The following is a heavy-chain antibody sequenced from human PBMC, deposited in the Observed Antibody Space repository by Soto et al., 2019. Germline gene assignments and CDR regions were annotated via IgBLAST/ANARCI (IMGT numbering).Heavy chain of an antibody. V-gene: IGHV1-18*04. Sequence: ASVKFSCKASGYTFTSYGISWVRQAPGQGLEWMGWISAYNGNTNYAQKLQGRVTMTTDTSTSTAYMELRSLRSDDTAVYYCARDFKDYYDSSGYFLTLDYWGQGTLVTVS. D-gene: IGHD3-22*01. J-gene: IGHJ4*02. CDR3: ARDFKDYYDSSGYFLTLDY. CDR2: ISAYNGNT. CDR1: GYTFTSYG.